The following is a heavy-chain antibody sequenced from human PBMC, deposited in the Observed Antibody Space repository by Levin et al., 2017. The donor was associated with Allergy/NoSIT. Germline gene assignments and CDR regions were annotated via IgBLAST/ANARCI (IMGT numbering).Heavy chain of an antibody. D-gene: IGHD3-22*01. Sequence: GGSLRLSCSTSGFTLGDYAITWFRQAPGKGLEWVGFIRSRDYGGTTEYAASLKGRFIISRDDSKGIAYLQMNSLKTEDTAVYFCARDLWWYYYSTGYSLVLGYWGQGSLVTVSS. V-gene: IGHV3-49*03. CDR1: GFTLGDYA. J-gene: IGHJ4*02. CDR2: IRSRDYGGTT. CDR3: ARDLWWYYYSTGYSLVLGY.